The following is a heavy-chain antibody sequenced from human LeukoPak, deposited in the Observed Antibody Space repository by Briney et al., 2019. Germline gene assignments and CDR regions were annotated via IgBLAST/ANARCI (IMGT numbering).Heavy chain of an antibody. V-gene: IGHV4-4*07. Sequence: SETLSLTCTVSGGSISSYYWSWIRQPAGKGLEWIGRIYTSGSTNYNPSLKSRVTISVDTSKNQFSLKMSAVTAADTAVYYCARDGNYYENSGYYFSAFGIWGQGTMVTVSS. CDR2: IYTSGST. CDR1: GGSISSYY. CDR3: ARDGNYYENSGYYFSAFGI. D-gene: IGHD3-22*01. J-gene: IGHJ3*02.